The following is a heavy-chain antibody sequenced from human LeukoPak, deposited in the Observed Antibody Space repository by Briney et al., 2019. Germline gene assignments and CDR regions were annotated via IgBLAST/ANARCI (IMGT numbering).Heavy chain of an antibody. CDR2: ICGSDGTT. J-gene: IGHJ4*02. D-gene: IGHD6-13*01. Sequence: GGSLRLSCAASGFTFSSYSMNWVRQAPGKGLEWFSAICGSDGTTYYGDSVKGRFTISRDNSKNTLYLQMKSLRAEDAAVYYCAKDRNSWPTYFDYWGQGILVTVSS. V-gene: IGHV3-23*01. CDR3: AKDRNSWPTYFDY. CDR1: GFTFSSYS.